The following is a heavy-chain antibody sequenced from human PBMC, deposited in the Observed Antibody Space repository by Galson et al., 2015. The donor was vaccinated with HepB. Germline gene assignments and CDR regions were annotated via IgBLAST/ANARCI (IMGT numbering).Heavy chain of an antibody. J-gene: IGHJ4*02. CDR1: GYTITAYY. Sequence: SVKVSCKASGYTITAYYLHWVRQAPGQGLEWMGRINPHTGDTNYAQPFQGRVTMIRDTSISTAYMELSRLSSDDTVVYCCTKEGSSNDFDFWGQGTLVTVSS. CDR2: INPHTGDT. D-gene: IGHD6-13*01. CDR3: TKEGSSNDFDF. V-gene: IGHV1-2*05.